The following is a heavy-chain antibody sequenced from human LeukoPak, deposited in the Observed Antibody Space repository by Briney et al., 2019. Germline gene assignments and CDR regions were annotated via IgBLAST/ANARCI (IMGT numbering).Heavy chain of an antibody. D-gene: IGHD6-19*01. J-gene: IGHJ4*02. CDR1: GGSFSGYY. CDR3: ARRRREAVGHFDY. CDR2: INHSGST. V-gene: IGHV4-34*01. Sequence: SETLSLTCAVYGGSFSGYYWSWIRQPPGKGLEWIGEINHSGSTNYNPSLKSRVTISVDTSKNQFSLKLSSVTAADTAVYYCARRRREAVGHFDYWGQGTLVTVSS.